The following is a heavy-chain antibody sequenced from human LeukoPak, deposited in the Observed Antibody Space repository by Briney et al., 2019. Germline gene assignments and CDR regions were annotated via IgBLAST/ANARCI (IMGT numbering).Heavy chain of an antibody. J-gene: IGHJ6*02. CDR2: IDPDGSTT. CDR3: TRDASGDTNSGPRMDV. CDR1: GFTLSSYW. D-gene: IGHD1-26*01. Sequence: PGGSLRLSCAASGFTLSSYWMHWVRQAPGEGLVWVSRIDPDGSTTNYADSVKGRFTTSRDNAKNTLYLQMTSLRAEDTAVYYCTRDASGDTNSGPRMDVWGQGTTVTVS. V-gene: IGHV3-74*01.